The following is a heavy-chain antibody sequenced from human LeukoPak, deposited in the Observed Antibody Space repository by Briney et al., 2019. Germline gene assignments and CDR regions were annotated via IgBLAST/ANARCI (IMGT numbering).Heavy chain of an antibody. CDR2: MNPNSGNT. V-gene: IGHV1-8*01. Sequence: ASVKVSCKASGYTFTSYDINWVRQATGQGLEWMGWMNPNSGNTGYAQKFQGRVTMTRNTSISTAYMELSSLRVEDTAVYYCAREPSDFGEEPFDLWGQGTLVTVSS. CDR1: GYTFTSYD. J-gene: IGHJ5*02. CDR3: AREPSDFGEEPFDL. D-gene: IGHD3-10*01.